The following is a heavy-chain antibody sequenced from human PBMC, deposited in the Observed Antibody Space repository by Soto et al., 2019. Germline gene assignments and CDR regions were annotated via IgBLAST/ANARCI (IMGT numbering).Heavy chain of an antibody. Sequence: SVKVSCKASGCTFSSYAISWVRQAPGQGLEWMGGIIPIFGTANYAQKFQGRVTITADESTSTAYMELSSLRSEDTAVYDCAREGIAAAGSDYYYYGMDVWGQGTTVTVSS. CDR3: AREGIAAAGSDYYYYGMDV. D-gene: IGHD6-13*01. V-gene: IGHV1-69*13. J-gene: IGHJ6*02. CDR1: GCTFSSYA. CDR2: IIPIFGTA.